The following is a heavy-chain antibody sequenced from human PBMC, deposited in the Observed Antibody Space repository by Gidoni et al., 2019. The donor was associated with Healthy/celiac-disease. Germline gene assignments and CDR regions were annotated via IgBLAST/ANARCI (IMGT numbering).Heavy chain of an antibody. CDR2: ISSSSSTI. CDR3: ARDGVYYDFWSGYPYYFDY. CDR1: GFTFSSYS. Sequence: EVQLVESGGGLVQPGGSLRLSCAASGFTFSSYSMNWVRQAPGKGLEWVSYISSSSSTIYYADSVKGRFTISRDNAKNSPYLQMNSLRAEDTAVYYCARDGVYYDFWSGYPYYFDYWGQGTLVTVSS. V-gene: IGHV3-48*01. J-gene: IGHJ4*02. D-gene: IGHD3-3*01.